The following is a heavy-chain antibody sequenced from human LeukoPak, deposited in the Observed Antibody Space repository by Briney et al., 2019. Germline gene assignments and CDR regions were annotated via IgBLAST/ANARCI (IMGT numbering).Heavy chain of an antibody. CDR2: VSDFNGNP. D-gene: IGHD6-13*01. V-gene: IGHV1-18*01. CDR1: GCTFTSYG. J-gene: IGHJ6*02. Sequence: GASEEVDCKAYGCTFTSYGISGVRQAPGAGLGWMGGVSDFNGNPKYAQKLQGSVTMTTDISTSTAYMELRSLRSDDTAVYYCARSVVGIAAAGTGYYYYGMDVWGQGTTVTVSS. CDR3: ARSVVGIAAAGTGYYYYGMDV.